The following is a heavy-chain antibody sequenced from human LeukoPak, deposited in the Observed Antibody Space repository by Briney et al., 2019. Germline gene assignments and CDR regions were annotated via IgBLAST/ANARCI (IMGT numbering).Heavy chain of an antibody. D-gene: IGHD4-17*01. CDR1: GFTFRSHA. J-gene: IGHJ4*02. V-gene: IGHV3-53*01. CDR2: IYSGGST. CDR3: ARDQYGDYGRGLPN. Sequence: GGSLRLSCSASGFTFRSHAMSWVRQAPGKGLEWVSVIYSGGSTYYADSVKGRFTISRDNSKNTLYLQMNSLRAEDTAVYYCARDQYGDYGRGLPNWGQGTLVTVSS.